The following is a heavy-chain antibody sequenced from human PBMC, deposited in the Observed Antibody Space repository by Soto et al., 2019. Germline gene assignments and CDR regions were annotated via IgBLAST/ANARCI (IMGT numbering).Heavy chain of an antibody. Sequence: ASVKVSCKASGGTFSSYAISWVLQAPGQGLEWMGWVSGNNGVSNPAPKVQGRITMTLDTSTGVSYMALRSLRSDDTAIYYCVRDQKYFRVNGNWFDSWGQGTLVTVSS. J-gene: IGHJ5*01. CDR2: VSGNNGVS. D-gene: IGHD2-2*01. CDR1: GGTFSSYA. V-gene: IGHV1-18*01. CDR3: VRDQKYFRVNGNWFDS.